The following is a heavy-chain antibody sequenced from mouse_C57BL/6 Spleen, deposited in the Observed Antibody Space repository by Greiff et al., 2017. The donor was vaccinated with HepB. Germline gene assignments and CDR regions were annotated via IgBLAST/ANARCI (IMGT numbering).Heavy chain of an antibody. CDR2: IHPNSGST. V-gene: IGHV1-64*01. CDR1: GYTFTSYW. CDR3: ARSPITTVVATDYFDY. Sequence: VKLKQPGAELVKPGASVKLSCKASGYTFTSYWMHWVKQRPGQGLEWIGMIHPNSGSTNYNEKFKSKATLTVDKSSSTAYMQLSSLTSEDSAVYYCARSPITTVVATDYFDYWGQGTTLTVSS. D-gene: IGHD1-1*01. J-gene: IGHJ2*01.